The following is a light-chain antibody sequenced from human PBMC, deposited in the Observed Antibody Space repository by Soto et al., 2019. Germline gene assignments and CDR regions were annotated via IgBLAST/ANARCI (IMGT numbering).Light chain of an antibody. J-gene: IGLJ2*01. Sequence: QSALTQPASVSGSPGQSITISCTGTRSDVGGYNYVSWYQQHPGKAPKLLIYDVSNRPSGVSNRFSGSKSGNTASLTISGLQAEDEAYYYCSSYTSSSTPLVFGGGTKLTVL. CDR1: RSDVGGYNY. CDR2: DVS. V-gene: IGLV2-14*01. CDR3: SSYTSSSTPLV.